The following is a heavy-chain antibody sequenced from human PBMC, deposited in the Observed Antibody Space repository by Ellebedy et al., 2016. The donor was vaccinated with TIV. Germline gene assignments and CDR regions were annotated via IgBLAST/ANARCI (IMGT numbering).Heavy chain of an antibody. D-gene: IGHD3-22*01. J-gene: IGHJ4*02. V-gene: IGHV3-7*03. Sequence: PGGSLRLSCAASGFTFSDYWMSWVRQAPGKGLEWVANIKQDGSEKYYVGSVKGRFTISRDNAKNSLYLQMNSLRAEDTAVYYCARPHYYDSSSYSMNFDYWGQGTLVTVSS. CDR2: IKQDGSEK. CDR1: GFTFSDYW. CDR3: ARPHYYDSSSYSMNFDY.